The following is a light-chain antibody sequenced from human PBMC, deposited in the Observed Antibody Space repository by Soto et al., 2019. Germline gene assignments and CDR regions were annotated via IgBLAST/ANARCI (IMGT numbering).Light chain of an antibody. J-gene: IGLJ3*02. Sequence: QPVLTQPPSVSGAPGQRVTISCTGSSSNSGAGYDVHWYQQLPGTAPKLLIYGNTKRPSGVPDRFSGSKSGTSASLAITGVQAEDEADYYCQSYDSSLSGSVFGGGTKRTV. V-gene: IGLV1-40*01. CDR3: QSYDSSLSGSV. CDR1: SSNSGAGYD. CDR2: GNT.